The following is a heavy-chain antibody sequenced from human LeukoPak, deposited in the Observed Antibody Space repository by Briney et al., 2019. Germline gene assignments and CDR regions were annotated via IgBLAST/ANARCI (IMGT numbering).Heavy chain of an antibody. CDR2: IYYSGST. D-gene: IGHD6-13*01. V-gene: IGHV4-61*01. J-gene: IGHJ4*02. CDR1: GGSVSSGSYY. CDR3: ARGYSSSWYLSYFDY. Sequence: SETLSLTCTVSGGSVSSGSYYWSWIRQPPGKGLEWIGYIYYSGSTNYNPSLKSRVTISVDTSKNQFSLKLSSVTAADTAVYYCARGYSSSWYLSYFDYWGQGTLVTVSS.